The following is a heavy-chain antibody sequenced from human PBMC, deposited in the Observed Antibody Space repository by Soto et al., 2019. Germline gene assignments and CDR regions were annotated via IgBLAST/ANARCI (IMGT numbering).Heavy chain of an antibody. D-gene: IGHD2-2*01. J-gene: IGHJ6*02. V-gene: IGHV3-74*01. CDR1: GFTFSSYW. CDR2: INSDDSST. Sequence: PGGSLRLSCAASGFTFSSYWMHWVRQAPGKGLVWVSRINSDDSSTNYADSVKGRFTISRDNAKNTLYLQMNSLRAEDTAVYYCARSVSDIVVVPAALYYYYYGMDVWGQGTTVTVSS. CDR3: ARSVSDIVVVPAALYYYYYGMDV.